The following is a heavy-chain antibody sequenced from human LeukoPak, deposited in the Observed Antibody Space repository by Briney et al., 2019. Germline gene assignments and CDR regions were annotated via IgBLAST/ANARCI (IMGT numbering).Heavy chain of an antibody. CDR1: GYTFTRYY. CDR3: AREIVCSSTSCYVIDY. V-gene: IGHV1-2*02. CDR2: INPNSGGT. D-gene: IGHD2-2*01. Sequence: ASVKVSCKASGYTFTRYYMHWVRQAPGQGLEWMGWINPNSGGTNYAQKFQGRVTMTRDTSISTAYMELSRLRSDDTAVYYCAREIVCSSTSCYVIDYWGQGTLVTVSS. J-gene: IGHJ4*02.